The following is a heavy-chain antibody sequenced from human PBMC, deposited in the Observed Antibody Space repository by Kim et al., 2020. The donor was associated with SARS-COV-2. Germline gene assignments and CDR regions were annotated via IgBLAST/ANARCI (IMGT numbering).Heavy chain of an antibody. D-gene: IGHD6-13*01. CDR3: ASAPHSYSSSWYNY. CDR1: GGSISSGGYY. CDR2: IYYSGST. Sequence: SETLSLTCTVSGGSISSGGYYWSWIRQHPGKGLEWIGYIYYSGSTYYNPSLKSRVTISVDTSKNQFSLKLSYVTAADTAVYYCASAPHSYSSSWYNYWGQGTLVTVSS. J-gene: IGHJ4*02. V-gene: IGHV4-31*03.